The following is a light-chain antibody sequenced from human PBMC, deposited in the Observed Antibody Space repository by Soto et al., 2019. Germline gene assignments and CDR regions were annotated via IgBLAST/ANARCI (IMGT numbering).Light chain of an antibody. Sequence: IGRPQSPATLSVAPGERAPLSCRASQSVSSNLAWYQQKPGQAPRLLIYGASTRATGIPARFSGSGSGTEFTHTISSLQSEDFAVYYCQQYNNWPRWTFGQGTKVDIK. CDR2: GAS. V-gene: IGKV3-15*01. CDR3: QQYNNWPRWT. CDR1: QSVSSN. J-gene: IGKJ1*01.